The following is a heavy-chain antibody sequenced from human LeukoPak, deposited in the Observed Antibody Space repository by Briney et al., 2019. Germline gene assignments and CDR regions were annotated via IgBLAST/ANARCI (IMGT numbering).Heavy chain of an antibody. V-gene: IGHV3-30*03. CDR3: AGDCWRGAPDYFDC. D-gene: IGHD1-26*01. Sequence: GGSLRLSCAASGFSLTHDAIHWVRQAPGKGLEWVAVVSKDTVTKFYRDSVKGRFTVSTDSSKNTVYLQMTGLRSEDTAVYYCAGDCWRGAPDYFDCWGQGTLVTVSS. J-gene: IGHJ4*02. CDR2: VSKDTVTK. CDR1: GFSLTHDA.